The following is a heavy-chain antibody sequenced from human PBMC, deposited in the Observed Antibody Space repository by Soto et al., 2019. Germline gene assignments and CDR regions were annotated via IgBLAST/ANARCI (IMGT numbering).Heavy chain of an antibody. J-gene: IGHJ3*02. Sequence: EVQLLESGGGLVQPGGSLRLSCAASGLTFRSYAMTWVRQAPGKGLEWVSAISGSGGSTHYADSVKGRFTISRDNSKNTRYVQMNSLRAEDTAVYYCAKGIAAATPDAFDIWGQGTMVTVSS. D-gene: IGHD6-13*01. CDR3: AKGIAAATPDAFDI. CDR2: ISGSGGST. V-gene: IGHV3-23*01. CDR1: GLTFRSYA.